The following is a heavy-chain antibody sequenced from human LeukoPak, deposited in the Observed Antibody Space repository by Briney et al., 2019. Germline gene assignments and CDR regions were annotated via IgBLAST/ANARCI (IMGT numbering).Heavy chain of an antibody. V-gene: IGHV4-59*01. CDR3: AGRSGYYTPTYFDY. J-gene: IGHJ4*02. CDR2: IYYSGST. D-gene: IGHD3-3*01. Sequence: PSETLSLTCTVSVGSLSSYYWSWIRQPPGKGLEWIGYIYYSGSTNYNPSLKSRVTISVDTSKTLFSLKLSSVTAADTAVYYCAGRSGYYTPTYFDYWGQGTLVTVSS. CDR1: VGSLSSYY.